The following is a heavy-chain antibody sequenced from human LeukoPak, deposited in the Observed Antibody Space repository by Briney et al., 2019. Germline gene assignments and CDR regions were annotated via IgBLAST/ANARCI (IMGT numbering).Heavy chain of an antibody. CDR3: ARDPMTHFFDY. CDR2: IYASGST. Sequence: WETLSLTCNVSGGSNSGYYWHWIRQPAGKGLEWIGRIYASGSTNYNPSLGSRVTMSLDTSKNYFSLKLNSVTAADTAVYFCARDPMTHFFDYWGQGTLVTVSP. J-gene: IGHJ4*02. D-gene: IGHD2-21*02. V-gene: IGHV4-4*07. CDR1: GGSNSGYY.